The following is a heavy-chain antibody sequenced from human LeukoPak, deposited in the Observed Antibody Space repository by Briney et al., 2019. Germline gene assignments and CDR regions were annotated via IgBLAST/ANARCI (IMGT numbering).Heavy chain of an antibody. D-gene: IGHD3-10*01. V-gene: IGHV1-69*01. CDR3: ARLPYYYGSGSPWANYYYYMDV. CDR1: GGTFSSYA. J-gene: IGHJ6*03. CDR2: IIPIFGTA. Sequence: SVKVSCKASGGTFSSYAISWVRQAPGQGLEWMGGIIPIFGTANYAQKFQGRVTITADESTSTAYVELSNLRSEDTAVYYCARLPYYYGSGSPWANYYYYMDVGGKGTTVTVSS.